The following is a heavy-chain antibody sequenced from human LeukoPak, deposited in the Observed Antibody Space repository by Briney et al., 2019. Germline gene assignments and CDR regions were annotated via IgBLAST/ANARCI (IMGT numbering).Heavy chain of an antibody. V-gene: IGHV4-34*01. CDR1: GGSFSGYY. Sequence: SETLSLTCAVYGGSFSGYYWSWIRQPPGKGLEWIGEINHSGGTKFNPSLKSRATISADTSKNQFSLKLSSVTAADTAVYYCAKNGQSGFSFDPWGQGTLVTVSS. D-gene: IGHD2-8*01. CDR2: INHSGGT. J-gene: IGHJ5*02. CDR3: AKNGQSGFSFDP.